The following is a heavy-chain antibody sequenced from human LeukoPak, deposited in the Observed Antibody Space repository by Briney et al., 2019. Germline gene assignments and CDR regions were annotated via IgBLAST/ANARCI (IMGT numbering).Heavy chain of an antibody. D-gene: IGHD6-13*01. J-gene: IGHJ4*02. CDR2: LKEDGSRQ. CDR3: ARDLSSRDAY. Sequence: GGSLRLSCAASGFTVSTYWMSWVSQAPGKGMEWVASLKEDGSRQYYVDSVKGRFTISRDNAKNSLYLQMSSLRVEDTAVYYCARDLSSRDAYWGQGTLVTVSS. V-gene: IGHV3-7*03. CDR1: GFTVSTYW.